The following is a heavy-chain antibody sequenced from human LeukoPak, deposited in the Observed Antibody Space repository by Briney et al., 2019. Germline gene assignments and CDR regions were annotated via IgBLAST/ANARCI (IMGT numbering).Heavy chain of an antibody. CDR1: GGSIISDSYY. J-gene: IGHJ6*03. CDR3: ARDNPSGYTYGYEHYFYYIDV. V-gene: IGHV4-61*02. D-gene: IGHD5-18*01. Sequence: SETLSLTCSVSGGSIISDSYYWNWIRQPAGKGLEWIGRMYTSGTTNYNPSLKSRVTISVDTSKNQFSLRLTSVTAADTALYYCARDNPSGYTYGYEHYFYYIDVWGKGTTVTVSS. CDR2: MYTSGTT.